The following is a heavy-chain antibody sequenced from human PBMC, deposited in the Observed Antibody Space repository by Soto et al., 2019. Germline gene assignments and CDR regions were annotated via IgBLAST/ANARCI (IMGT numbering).Heavy chain of an antibody. Sequence: KPXXTLSLPCTVSGXAVTSSSYVWSWIRQSPGRGLEYIGYTKYNGRSTYNPSLQSRVTISVDTSTSQFYLNLTSVTAGDTAVYYCARMSRTVNYWGQGIPGTVS. J-gene: IGHJ4*02. CDR1: GXAVTSSSYV. CDR3: ARMSRTVNY. D-gene: IGHD4-17*01. CDR2: TKYNGRS. V-gene: IGHV4-61*01.